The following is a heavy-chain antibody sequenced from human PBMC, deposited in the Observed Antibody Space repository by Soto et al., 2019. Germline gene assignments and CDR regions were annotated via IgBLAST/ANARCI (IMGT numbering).Heavy chain of an antibody. CDR3: ALAATGSYYYYGMDV. CDR2: ISSSSSTI. CDR1: GFTFSSYS. D-gene: IGHD2-15*01. Sequence: PGGSLRLSCAASGFTFSSYSMNWVRQAPGKGLEWVSYISSSSSTIYYADSVKGRFTISRDNAKNSLYLQMNSLRDEDTAVYYCALAATGSYYYYGMDVWGQGTTVTVSS. J-gene: IGHJ6*02. V-gene: IGHV3-48*02.